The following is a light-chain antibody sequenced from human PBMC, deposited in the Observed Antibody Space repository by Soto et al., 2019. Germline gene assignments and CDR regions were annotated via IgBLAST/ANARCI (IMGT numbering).Light chain of an antibody. Sequence: ETVFMHSPGSLSLSPGERATLSCRASQSVNCYLAWYQQKPGQAPRLLISDAFSRATDIPDRFSGSGSGTEFSLTISRLESEDFAVYYCQQYGDSPVTFGQGTKVDIK. CDR1: QSVNCY. CDR3: QQYGDSPVT. J-gene: IGKJ1*01. V-gene: IGKV3-20*01. CDR2: DAF.